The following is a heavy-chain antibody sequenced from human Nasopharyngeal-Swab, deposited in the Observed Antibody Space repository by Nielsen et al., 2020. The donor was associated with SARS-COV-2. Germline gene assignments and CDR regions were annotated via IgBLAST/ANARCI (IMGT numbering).Heavy chain of an antibody. Sequence: WIRQPPGKGLEWIGYIYYTGSTDCNPSLKSRVTISVDTSKNQFSLRLTSVTAADTAVYYCARYPSSSWSSYGMDVWGQGTTVTVSS. J-gene: IGHJ6*02. CDR3: ARYPSSSWSSYGMDV. CDR2: IYYTGST. V-gene: IGHV4-31*02. D-gene: IGHD6-13*01.